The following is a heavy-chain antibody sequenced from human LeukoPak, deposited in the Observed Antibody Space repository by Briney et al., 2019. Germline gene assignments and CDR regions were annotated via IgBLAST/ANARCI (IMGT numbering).Heavy chain of an antibody. J-gene: IGHJ5*02. D-gene: IGHD6-19*01. CDR3: ARYQAVAGPNWFDP. Sequence: GESLKISCKGSGYSFTNYWIGWVRQMPGKGLEWMGIIYPSDSDTRYSPSFQGQVTISADKSISTAYLQWSSLKASDTAMYYCARYQAVAGPNWFDPWGQGTLVTVSS. CDR1: GYSFTNYW. V-gene: IGHV5-51*01. CDR2: IYPSDSDT.